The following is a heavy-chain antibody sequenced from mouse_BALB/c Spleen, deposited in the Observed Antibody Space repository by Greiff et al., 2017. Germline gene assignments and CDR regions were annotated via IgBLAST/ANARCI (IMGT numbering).Heavy chain of an antibody. CDR3: ARDDGYYSYWYFDV. D-gene: IGHD2-3*01. CDR2: IWGDGST. CDR1: GFSLTGYG. Sequence: QVQLKESGPGLVAPSQSVSITCTVSGFSLTGYGVNWVRQPPGKGLEWLGMIWGDGSTDYNSALKSRLSISKDNSKSQVFLKMNSLQTDDTARYYCARDDGYYSYWYFDVWGAGTTVTVSS. J-gene: IGHJ1*01. V-gene: IGHV2-6-7*01.